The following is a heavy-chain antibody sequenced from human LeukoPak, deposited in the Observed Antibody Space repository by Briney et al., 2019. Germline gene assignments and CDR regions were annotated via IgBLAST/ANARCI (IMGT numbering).Heavy chain of an antibody. J-gene: IGHJ4*02. D-gene: IGHD5-18*01. CDR2: IYYTGSS. V-gene: IGHV4-39*01. CDR3: AKRGYTYSAYYFDD. Sequence: SETLSLTCTVSGASISNSNYYWGWIRQPPGKGLEWLGSIYYTGSSYSSPSLKSRVTLSVDTSNNQFSLSLTSVTAADTAMYYCAKRGYTYSAYYFDDRGQGTLVTVSS. CDR1: GASISNSNYY.